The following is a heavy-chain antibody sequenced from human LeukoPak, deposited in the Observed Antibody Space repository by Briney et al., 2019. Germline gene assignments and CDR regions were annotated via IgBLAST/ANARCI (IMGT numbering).Heavy chain of an antibody. D-gene: IGHD5-18*01. CDR3: ATENPGYSYGLSWFDP. CDR1: GFTFSSYW. V-gene: IGHV3-7*01. CDR2: IKQDGSEK. J-gene: IGHJ5*02. Sequence: PGGSLRLSCAASGFTFSSYWMSWVRQAPGKGLEWVANIKQDGSEKYYVDSVKGRFTISRDNAKNSLYLQMNSLRAEDTAVYYCATENPGYSYGLSWFDPWGQGTLVTVSS.